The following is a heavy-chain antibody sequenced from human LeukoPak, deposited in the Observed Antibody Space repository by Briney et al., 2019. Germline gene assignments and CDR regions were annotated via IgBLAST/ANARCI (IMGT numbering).Heavy chain of an antibody. CDR3: AKDRAGYSYGTFEA. CDR1: GFTFSSYA. V-gene: IGHV3-23*01. CDR2: ITNTGATT. J-gene: IGHJ4*02. D-gene: IGHD5-18*01. Sequence: PGASLRLSCAASGFTFSSYAMSWVRQAPGKGLEWVSSITNTGATTYYADSVKGRFTISRDNSKTTLYFQMNSLRVEDTAIYYCAKDRAGYSYGTFEAWGQGALVIVSS.